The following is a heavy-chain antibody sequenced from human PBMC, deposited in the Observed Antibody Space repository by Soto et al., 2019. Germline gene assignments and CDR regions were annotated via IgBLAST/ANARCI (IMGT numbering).Heavy chain of an antibody. CDR1: GYTFTSYG. D-gene: IGHD2-15*01. CDR3: ARDVGYCTGGSCYLHFDY. CDR2: ISAYNGNT. Sequence: ASVKVSCKASGYTFTSYGISWVRQAPGQGLEWMGWISAYNGNTNYAQKLQGRVTMTTDTSTSTAYMELRSLRSDDTAVYYCARDVGYCTGGSCYLHFDYWGQGTLVTVSS. J-gene: IGHJ4*02. V-gene: IGHV1-18*01.